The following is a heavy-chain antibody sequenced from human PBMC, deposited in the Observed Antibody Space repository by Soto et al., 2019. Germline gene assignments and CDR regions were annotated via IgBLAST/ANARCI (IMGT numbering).Heavy chain of an antibody. CDR2: IYYSGST. CDR3: ARKGASFDY. J-gene: IGHJ4*02. V-gene: IGHV4-59*01. CDR1: GGSISSYY. Sequence: PSETLSLTCTVSGGSISSYYWSWVRQPPGKGLEWIGYIYYSGSTNYNPSLKSRVTISVDTSKNQFSLKLSSVTAADTAVYYCARKGASFDYWGQGTLVTVSS. D-gene: IGHD3-16*01.